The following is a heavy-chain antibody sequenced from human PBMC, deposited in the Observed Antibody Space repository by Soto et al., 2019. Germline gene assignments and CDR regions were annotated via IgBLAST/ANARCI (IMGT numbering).Heavy chain of an antibody. CDR2: ISSNGGVT. CDR3: ARGVEAPYWYFDL. V-gene: IGHV3-64*01. D-gene: IGHD6-6*01. J-gene: IGHJ2*01. CDR1: GFTFSSYA. Sequence: EVQLVESGGGLVQPGGSLRLSCAASGFTFSSYAMHWVRQAPGKGLEYVSAISSNGGVTYYAISVKGRFIISRDYSKNTLFLQMGSLRVEDMAVYYCARGVEAPYWYFDLWGRGTLVTFSS.